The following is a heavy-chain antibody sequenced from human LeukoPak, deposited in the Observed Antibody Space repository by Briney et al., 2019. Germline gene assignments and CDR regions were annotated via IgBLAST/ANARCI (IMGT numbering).Heavy chain of an antibody. J-gene: IGHJ4*02. Sequence: SGTVSFTSSGSVFTNYGISWDRLRHGPGLGRVGLISNYYGRKNFAQDVQVRVTLTTDTATSTAYMELRTLRSDDTAVYYCARDFLEAEGRTEDYFACWGQGTLVIVSS. D-gene: IGHD2-2*01. CDR2: ISNYYGRK. CDR3: ARDFLEAEGRTEDYFAC. V-gene: IGHV1-18*01. CDR1: GSVFTNYG.